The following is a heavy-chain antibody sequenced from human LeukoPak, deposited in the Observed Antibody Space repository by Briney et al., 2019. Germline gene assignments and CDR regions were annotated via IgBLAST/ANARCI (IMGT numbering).Heavy chain of an antibody. V-gene: IGHV4-39*01. D-gene: IGHD6-6*01. CDR1: GASISGDNYF. CDR3: TRHSNIAAPDY. CDR2: ISYSGNT. Sequence: PSETLSLTCTVSGASISGDNYFWGWIRQPPGKGLEWIGSISYSGNTYYNPSLKSRVTISVDTSKKQFSLRLTSVTAADTAVYFSTRHSNIAAPDYWGQGTLVTVSS. J-gene: IGHJ4*02.